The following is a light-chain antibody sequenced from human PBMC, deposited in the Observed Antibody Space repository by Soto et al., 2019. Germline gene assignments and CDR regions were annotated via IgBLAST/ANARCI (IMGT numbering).Light chain of an antibody. J-gene: IGLJ1*01. CDR3: CSYAGSSTFEV. CDR2: EVS. Sequence: QSALTQPASVSGSPGQSITISCTGTSSDGGSYNLVSWYQQHPGKAPKLMIYEVSKRPSGVSHRFSGYKSGNTASLTISGLQADDEAYYYCCSYAGSSTFEVFGTGTKVTVL. CDR1: SSDGGSYNL. V-gene: IGLV2-23*02.